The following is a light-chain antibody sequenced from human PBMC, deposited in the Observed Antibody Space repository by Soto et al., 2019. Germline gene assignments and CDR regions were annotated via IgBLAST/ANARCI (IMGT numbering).Light chain of an antibody. Sequence: EIVLTQSPATLSLSPGERATLSCRASQSVSSYYLAWYQQKPGQAPRLLIYGASTRATGIPDRFSGSGSGTDFTLTISRLEPEDFAVYYCHQYGSSPRTFGQGTKGDIK. CDR2: GAS. CDR3: HQYGSSPRT. CDR1: QSVSSYY. V-gene: IGKV3-20*01. J-gene: IGKJ1*01.